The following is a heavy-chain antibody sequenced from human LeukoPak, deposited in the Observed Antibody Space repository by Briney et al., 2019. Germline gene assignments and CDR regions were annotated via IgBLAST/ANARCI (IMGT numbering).Heavy chain of an antibody. J-gene: IGHJ6*03. Sequence: PSQTLSLTCTVSGASISSGSYYWSWIRRPAGKGLEWIGRIYTSGSTNYSPSLKTRVTISVDRSKNQYSLKLSSVTAADTAVYYCARAKFGYYYDSGSYYYHYMDVWGKGTTVTISS. D-gene: IGHD3-10*01. CDR2: IYTSGST. V-gene: IGHV4-61*02. CDR3: ARAKFGYYYDSGSYYYHYMDV. CDR1: GASISSGSYY.